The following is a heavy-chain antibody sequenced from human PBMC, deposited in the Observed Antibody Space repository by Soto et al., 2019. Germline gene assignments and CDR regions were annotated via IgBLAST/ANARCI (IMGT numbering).Heavy chain of an antibody. D-gene: IGHD2-15*01. CDR3: ARDLGGWPDY. CDR2: ISSSSGTI. CDR1: GFTFSNYN. Sequence: PGGSLRLSCAASGFTFSNYNMNWVRQAPGKGLEWVSFISSSSGTIYYADSVKGRFTISRDNAKNSLYLQMNSLRAEDTAVYYCARDLGGWPDYWGQGTLVTVSS. J-gene: IGHJ4*02. V-gene: IGHV3-48*01.